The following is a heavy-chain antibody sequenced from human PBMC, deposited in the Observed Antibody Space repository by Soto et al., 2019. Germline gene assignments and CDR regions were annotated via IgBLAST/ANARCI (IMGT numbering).Heavy chain of an antibody. D-gene: IGHD1-7*01. CDR2: IYPGDSDT. CDR1: GYSFTNYW. Sequence: PRGALKISCKGSGYSFTNYWIGWVRPMPGKGLEWMGIIYPGDSDTRYSPSLQGQVTISADKSISTAYLHWSSLKASDTAMYYCARHEVELVYYGMDVWGQGTTVTVSS. CDR3: ARHEVELVYYGMDV. J-gene: IGHJ6*02. V-gene: IGHV5-51*01.